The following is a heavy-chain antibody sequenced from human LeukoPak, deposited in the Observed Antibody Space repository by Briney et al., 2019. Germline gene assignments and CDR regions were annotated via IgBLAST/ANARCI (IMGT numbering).Heavy chain of an antibody. CDR2: VYSSGST. CDR3: ARIIRATGYYSNPKSGSFDL. D-gene: IGHD2-21*01. CDR1: TGSIRGSHHY. J-gene: IGHJ5*02. V-gene: IGHV4-39*01. Sequence: SETLSLTCAVSTGSIRGSHHYWGWIRQPPGKGLQWIGSVYSSGSTYYNSFLRTRVTISVDTSKNQFSLWLSSVTAADTATYYCARIIRATGYYSNPKSGSFDLWGQGILVTVSS.